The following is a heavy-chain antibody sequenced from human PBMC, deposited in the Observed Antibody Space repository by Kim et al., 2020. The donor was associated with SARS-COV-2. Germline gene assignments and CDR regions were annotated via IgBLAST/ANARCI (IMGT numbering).Heavy chain of an antibody. D-gene: IGHD6-13*01. CDR1: GFTFSSYA. J-gene: IGHJ4*02. V-gene: IGHV3-23*01. Sequence: GGSLRLSCAASGFTFSSYAMSWVRQAPGKGLEWVSAISGSGGSTYYADSVKGRFTISRDNSKNTLYLQMNSLRADDTAAYYCANGKQQLVDFDYWGQGTLCTASS. CDR2: ISGSGGST. CDR3: ANGKQQLVDFDY.